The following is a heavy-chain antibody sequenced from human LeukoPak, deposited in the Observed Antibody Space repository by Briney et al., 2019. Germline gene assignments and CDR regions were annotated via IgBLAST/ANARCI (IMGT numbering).Heavy chain of an antibody. CDR3: AKDDVRYYYDSSGYYHIGY. CDR2: ISCDGSNK. V-gene: IGHV3-30*18. CDR1: GFTFSSYG. Sequence: GGSLRLSCAASGFTFSSYGMHWVRQAPGKGLEWVAVISCDGSNKYYADSVKGRFTISRDNSKNTLYLQMNSLRAEDTAVYYCAKDDVRYYYDSSGYYHIGYWGQGTLVTVSS. J-gene: IGHJ4*02. D-gene: IGHD3-22*01.